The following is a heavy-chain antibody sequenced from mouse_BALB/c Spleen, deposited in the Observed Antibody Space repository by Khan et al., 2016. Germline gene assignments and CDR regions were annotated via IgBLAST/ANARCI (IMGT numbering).Heavy chain of an antibody. J-gene: IGHJ4*01. CDR2: INTNTGEP. Sequence: QIQLVQSGPELKKPGETVKISCKASEYTFTNYGMNWVKQAPGKGLKWMGWINTNTGEPTYAEEFQGRFAFSLEASASTAYLQINNLKNEASATXVYARTGDYPYYAMDYWGQGTSVTVSS. D-gene: IGHD2-13*01. V-gene: IGHV9-3*02. CDR1: EYTFTNYG. CDR3: ARTGDYPYYAMDY.